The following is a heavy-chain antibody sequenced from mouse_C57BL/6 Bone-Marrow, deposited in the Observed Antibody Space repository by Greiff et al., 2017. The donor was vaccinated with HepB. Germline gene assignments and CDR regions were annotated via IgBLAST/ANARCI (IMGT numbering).Heavy chain of an antibody. CDR3: ARDWGGYY. CDR1: GFTFSSYA. CDR2: ISDGGSYT. V-gene: IGHV5-4*01. J-gene: IGHJ2*01. Sequence: EVKLMESGGGLVKPGGSLKLSCAASGFTFSSYAMSWVRQTPEKRLEWVATISDGGSYTYYPDNVKGRFTISRDNAKNNLYLQMSHLKSEDTAMYYCARDWGGYYWGQGTTLTVSS.